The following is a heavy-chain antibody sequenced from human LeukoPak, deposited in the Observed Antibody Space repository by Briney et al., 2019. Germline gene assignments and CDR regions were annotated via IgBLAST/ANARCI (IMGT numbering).Heavy chain of an antibody. CDR3: ARDQGVAAAGTVGNFDY. Sequence: GGSLRLSCAASGFSLSTYWMSWVRQAPGKGMEWVAKIKEDGGEKYYVDSVKVRFTISRDNAKILLFLQMDGLRAEDTAVYYCARDQGVAAAGTVGNFDYWGQGTLVTVSS. CDR2: IKEDGGEK. V-gene: IGHV3-7*01. D-gene: IGHD6-13*01. J-gene: IGHJ4*02. CDR1: GFSLSTYW.